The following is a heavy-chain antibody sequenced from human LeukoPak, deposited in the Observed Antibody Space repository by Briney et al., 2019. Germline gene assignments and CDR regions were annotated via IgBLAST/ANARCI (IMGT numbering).Heavy chain of an antibody. D-gene: IGHD2-15*01. Sequence: SETLSLTCTVSGGSISSYYRSWIRQPPGKGLEWIGYIYYSGSTNYNPSLKSRVTISVDTSKNQFSLKLSSMTAADTAVYYCARDCSGGSCYSGANYYYYYMDVWGKGTTVTVSS. V-gene: IGHV4-59*01. J-gene: IGHJ6*03. CDR1: GGSISSYY. CDR2: IYYSGST. CDR3: ARDCSGGSCYSGANYYYYYMDV.